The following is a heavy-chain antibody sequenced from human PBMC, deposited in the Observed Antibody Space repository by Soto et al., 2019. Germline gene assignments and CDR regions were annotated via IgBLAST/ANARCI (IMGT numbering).Heavy chain of an antibody. D-gene: IGHD6-19*01. J-gene: IGHJ4*02. CDR3: ARPARQDTVAGNY. CDR2: IYYTGIT. Sequence: PSETLSLTCTVSCGSISSSSYYWGWIRQPPGKGLEWIGSIYYTGITHYNPSLKSRATISIDTPKNQFSLNLNSVTATDTAVYYCARPARQDTVAGNYWGQGTLVTVSS. V-gene: IGHV4-39*01. CDR1: CGSISSSSYY.